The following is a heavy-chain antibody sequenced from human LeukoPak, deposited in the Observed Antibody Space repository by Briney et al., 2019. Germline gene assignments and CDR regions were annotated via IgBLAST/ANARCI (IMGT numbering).Heavy chain of an antibody. Sequence: ASVKVSCKASGDTFSNYAISWVRQAPGQGLEWMGSIIPMFGTPNNAQKIQDRVTITADKSTNTAYMELSSLRSEDTAVYYCARVAAPGNRFWFDPWGQGTLVTVSS. V-gene: IGHV1-69*06. J-gene: IGHJ5*02. CDR2: IIPMFGTP. D-gene: IGHD6-13*01. CDR3: ARVAAPGNRFWFDP. CDR1: GDTFSNYA.